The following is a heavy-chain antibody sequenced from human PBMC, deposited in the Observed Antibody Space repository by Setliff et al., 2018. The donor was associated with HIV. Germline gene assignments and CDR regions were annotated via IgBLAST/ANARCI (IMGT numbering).Heavy chain of an antibody. V-gene: IGHV4-59*11. CDR3: AGRGGYNDWYFDY. CDR2: IYYSGTT. D-gene: IGHD5-12*01. CDR1: GVSMSSHY. Sequence: ETLSLTCNVSGVSMSSHYWSWIRQAPGQPPNKGLEWIGNIYYSGTTNYNPSLESRVTISIDTSKSQFSLKLTSVTTADTAMYYCAGRGGYNDWYFDYWGQGALVTV. J-gene: IGHJ4*02.